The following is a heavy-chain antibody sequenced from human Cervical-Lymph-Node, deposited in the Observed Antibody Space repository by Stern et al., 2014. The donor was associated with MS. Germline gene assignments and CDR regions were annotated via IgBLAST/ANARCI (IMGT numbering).Heavy chain of an antibody. CDR2: IIPILEMT. J-gene: IGHJ3*01. D-gene: IGHD3-3*01. CDR1: GDTFTLFT. CDR3: ARDTSVLGIDV. V-gene: IGHV1-69*04. Sequence: QVQLVQSGAEVKKPGSSVKVSCKASGDTFTLFTYTWVRQAPGQGLEWMGRIIPILEMTNYAQQFQGRLTITADKPTSTVSMELSSLRSDDTAVYFCARDTSVLGIDVWGQGT.